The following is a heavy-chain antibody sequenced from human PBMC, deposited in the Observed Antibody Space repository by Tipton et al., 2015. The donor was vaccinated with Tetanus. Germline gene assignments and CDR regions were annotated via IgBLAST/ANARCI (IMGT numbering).Heavy chain of an antibody. CDR2: IYYSGST. V-gene: IGHV4-39*07. D-gene: IGHD3-10*01. J-gene: IGHJ4*02. Sequence: TLSLTCTVSGGSISSSSYYWGWIRQPPGKGPEWIGSIYYSGSTYYNPSLKSRVTISVDTSKNQFSLKLSSVTAADTAVYYCARHRPDYYGSGSHSGTEDYWGQGTLVTVSS. CDR3: ARHRPDYYGSGSHSGTEDY. CDR1: GGSISSSSYY.